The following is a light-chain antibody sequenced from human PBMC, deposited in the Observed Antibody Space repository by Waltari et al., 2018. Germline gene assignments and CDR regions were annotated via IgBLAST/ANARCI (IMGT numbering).Light chain of an antibody. CDR2: QAA. CDR3: QQYNSWYT. V-gene: IGKV1-5*03. J-gene: IGKJ2*01. Sequence: DIQMTQSPSTLSASVGDRVTITCRASQSTISWLALSQQKPGKAPKLLIYQAASLDSGVPSRVSGSGSGTEFTLTISSLQPDDFATYYCQQYNSWYTFGQGTKLEIK. CDR1: QSTISW.